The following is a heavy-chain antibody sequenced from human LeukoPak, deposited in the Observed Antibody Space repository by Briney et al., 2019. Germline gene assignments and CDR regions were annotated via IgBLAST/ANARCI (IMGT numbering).Heavy chain of an antibody. Sequence: ASVKVSCKASGYTFTSYGISWVRQAPGQGLGWMGWISAYNGNTNYAQKLQGRVTMTTDTSTSTANMGLRSLRSDDTAVYYCARDLCGGDCYTNFDIWGQGTMVTVSS. CDR2: ISAYNGNT. D-gene: IGHD2-21*02. CDR3: ARDLCGGDCYTNFDI. V-gene: IGHV1-18*01. J-gene: IGHJ3*02. CDR1: GYTFTSYG.